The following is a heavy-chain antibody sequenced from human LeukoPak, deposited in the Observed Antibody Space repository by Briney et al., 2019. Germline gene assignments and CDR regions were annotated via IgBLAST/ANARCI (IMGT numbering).Heavy chain of an antibody. CDR1: GGSISSYY. D-gene: IGHD3-9*01. Sequence: SETLPLTCTVSGGSISSYYWSWIRQPAGKGLEWIGRIYTSGSTNYNPSLKSRVTMSVDTSKNQFSLKLSSVTAADTAVYYCARDSSAEYYDILTGYSYFDYWGQGTLVTVSS. V-gene: IGHV4-4*07. CDR3: ARDSSAEYYDILTGYSYFDY. CDR2: IYTSGST. J-gene: IGHJ4*02.